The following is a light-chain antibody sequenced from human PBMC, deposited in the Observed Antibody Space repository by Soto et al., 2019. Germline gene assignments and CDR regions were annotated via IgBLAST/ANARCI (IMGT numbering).Light chain of an antibody. CDR1: QSIGRN. V-gene: IGKV3-15*01. CDR2: GAS. CDR3: QQYNNWPAIT. Sequence: EIMMTQSPATLSVSPGERATLSCRASQSIGRNLVWCQQKPGQAPRLLIFGASTRATGIPARFSGGGSGTEFTLTITSLQSEDFAVYYCQQYNNWPAITFGQGTRLEIK. J-gene: IGKJ5*01.